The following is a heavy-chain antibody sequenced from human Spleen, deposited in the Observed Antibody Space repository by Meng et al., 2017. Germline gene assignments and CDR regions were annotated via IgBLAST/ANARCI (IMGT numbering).Heavy chain of an antibody. J-gene: IGHJ4*02. D-gene: IGHD1-20*01. CDR2: IYHSGNT. Sequence: GPLPEPGPGLVKPSGTLSLTCAVPGGSISSTNWWSWVRQPPGKGLEWIGEIYHSGNTTYNPSLKSRVTISVDKSKNQFSLKLSSVTAADTAVYYCASGDITNFDYWGQGTLVTVSS. CDR3: ASGDITNFDY. CDR1: GGSISSTNW. V-gene: IGHV4-4*02.